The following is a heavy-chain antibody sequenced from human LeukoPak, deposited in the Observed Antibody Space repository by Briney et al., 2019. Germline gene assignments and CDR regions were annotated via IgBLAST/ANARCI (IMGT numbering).Heavy chain of an antibody. CDR1: GFTFSSYG. V-gene: IGHV3-30*18. CDR2: ISYDGSNK. D-gene: IGHD6-19*01. CDR3: AKPRDSSGWPGFDY. J-gene: IGHJ4*02. Sequence: GGSLGLSCAASGFTFSSYGMHWVRQAPGKGLEWVAVISYDGSNKYYADSVKGRFTISRDNSKNTLYLQMNSLRAEDTAVYYCAKPRDSSGWPGFDYWGQGTLVTVSS.